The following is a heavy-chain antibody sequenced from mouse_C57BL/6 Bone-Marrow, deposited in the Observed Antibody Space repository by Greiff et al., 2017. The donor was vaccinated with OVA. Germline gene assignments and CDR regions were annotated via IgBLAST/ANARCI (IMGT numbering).Heavy chain of an antibody. V-gene: IGHV5-4*01. CDR3: ARENYGSSPAWFAD. CDR1: GFTFSSYA. D-gene: IGHD1-1*01. CDR2: ISDGGSYT. Sequence: EVQVVESGGGLVKPGGSLKLSCAASGFTFSSYAMSWVRQTPEKRLEWVATISDGGSYTYYPDNVKGRFTISRDNAKNNLYLQMSHLKSEDTAMYYCARENYGSSPAWFADWGQGTLVTVSA. J-gene: IGHJ3*01.